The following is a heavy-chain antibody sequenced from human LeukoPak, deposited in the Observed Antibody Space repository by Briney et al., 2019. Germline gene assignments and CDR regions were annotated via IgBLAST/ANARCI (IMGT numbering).Heavy chain of an antibody. CDR1: GFTFSSYA. CDR2: ISYDGSNK. V-gene: IGHV3-30*04. Sequence: GGSLRLSCAASGFTFSSYAMHWVRQAPGKGLEWVAVISYDGSNKYYADSVKGRFTISRDNSKNTLYLQMNSLRAEDTAVYYCARDGKTTYYDILTDCFDYWGQGTLVTVSS. D-gene: IGHD3-9*01. CDR3: ARDGKTTYYDILTDCFDY. J-gene: IGHJ4*02.